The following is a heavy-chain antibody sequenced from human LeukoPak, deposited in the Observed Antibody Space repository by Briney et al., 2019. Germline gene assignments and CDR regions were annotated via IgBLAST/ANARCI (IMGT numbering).Heavy chain of an antibody. CDR2: INPNSGGT. J-gene: IGHJ4*02. Sequence: ASVKVSCKASGYTFTGYYMHWVRQAPGQGLEWMGWINPNSGGTNYAQKLQGRVTMTTDTSTSTAYMELRSLRSDDTAVYYCARVGWVYDSSGYPDYWGQGTLVTVSS. CDR3: ARVGWVYDSSGYPDY. CDR1: GYTFTGYY. D-gene: IGHD3-22*01. V-gene: IGHV1-2*02.